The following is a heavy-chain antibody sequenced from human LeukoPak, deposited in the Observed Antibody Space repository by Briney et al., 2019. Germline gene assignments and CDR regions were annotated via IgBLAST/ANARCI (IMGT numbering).Heavy chain of an antibody. D-gene: IGHD1-26*01. CDR2: ISSSSSYI. CDR1: GFTFSSYS. CDR3: ARVAIVGAKSAYYYYGMDV. V-gene: IGHV3-21*01. J-gene: IGHJ6*02. Sequence: GGSLRLSCAASGFTFSSYSMNWVRQAPGKGLEWVSSISSSSSYIYYADSVKGRFTISRDNAKNSLYLQMNSLRAEDTAVYYCARVAIVGAKSAYYYYGMDVWGQGTTVTVSS.